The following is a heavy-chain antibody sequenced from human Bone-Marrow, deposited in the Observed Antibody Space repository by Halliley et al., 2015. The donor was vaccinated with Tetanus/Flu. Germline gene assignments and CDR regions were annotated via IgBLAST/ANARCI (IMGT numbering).Heavy chain of an antibody. CDR2: DSDT. Sequence: DSDTRYSPSFQGQVPISVDKSSSTAYLQWSSLKASDTAVYYCARIGPPDSGRPLWPYYYYGMDVWGQGTTVTVSS. D-gene: IGHD3-10*01. CDR3: ARIGPPDSGRPLWPYYYYGMDV. J-gene: IGHJ6*02. V-gene: IGHV5-51*01.